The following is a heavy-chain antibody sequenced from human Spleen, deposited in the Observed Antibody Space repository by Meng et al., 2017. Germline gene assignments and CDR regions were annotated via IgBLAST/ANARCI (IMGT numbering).Heavy chain of an antibody. CDR3: ARDEDISAAGKLFGDY. CDR2: INPKSGDT. Sequence: ASVKVSCKASGGTFSSYAISWVRQAPGQGLEWMGRINPKSGDTHYAQRFQGRVTMTGDTSISTAYMELSGLRSDDTAMYYCARDEDISAAGKLFGDYWGQGTLVTSPQ. CDR1: GGTFSSYA. J-gene: IGHJ4*02. D-gene: IGHD6-13*01. V-gene: IGHV1-2*06.